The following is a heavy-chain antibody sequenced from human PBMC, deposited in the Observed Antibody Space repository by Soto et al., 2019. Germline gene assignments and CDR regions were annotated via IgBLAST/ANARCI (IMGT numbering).Heavy chain of an antibody. J-gene: IGHJ6*03. CDR1: GFTFSSYS. D-gene: IGHD5-12*01. CDR3: ASGTSIVATTRRPYYYYYYMDV. CDR2: ISSSSSYI. V-gene: IGHV3-21*01. Sequence: GGSLRLSCAASGFTFSSYSMNWVRQAPGKGLEWVSSISSSSSYIYYADSVKGRFTISRDNAKNTLYLQMNSLRAEDTAVYYCASGTSIVATTRRPYYYYYYMDVWGKGTTVTVSS.